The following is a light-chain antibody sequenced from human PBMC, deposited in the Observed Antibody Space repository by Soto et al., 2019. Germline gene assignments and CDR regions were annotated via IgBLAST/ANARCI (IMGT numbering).Light chain of an antibody. CDR3: LQGTLWIPT. CDR1: QSLVFSDGDTY. CDR2: KVS. J-gene: IGKJ2*01. V-gene: IGKV2-30*01. Sequence: DVVMTQSPLSLPVTLGQSASISCRSRQSLVFSDGDTYLSWCQQRPGQSPRRLIYKVSDRDSGVPDRFRGCGSGTDYTLKITSVESEDVGVYYFLQGTLWIPTFVHCTNLEIK.